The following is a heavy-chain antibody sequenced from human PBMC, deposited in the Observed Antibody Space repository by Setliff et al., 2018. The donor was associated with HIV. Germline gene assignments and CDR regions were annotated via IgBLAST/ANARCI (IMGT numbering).Heavy chain of an antibody. J-gene: IGHJ4*02. CDR2: IYYSGST. V-gene: IGHV4-39*01. CDR3: ARQKGYIAVAEFDS. CDR1: SGSINSRSYY. D-gene: IGHD6-19*01. Sequence: SETLSFTCTVSSGSINSRSYYWGWVRQPPGKGLEWIGTIYYSGSTYYNPSLKSRVTISVDASNNQFSLKLTSVTAADTAVYYCARQKGYIAVAEFDSWGQGTLVTVSS.